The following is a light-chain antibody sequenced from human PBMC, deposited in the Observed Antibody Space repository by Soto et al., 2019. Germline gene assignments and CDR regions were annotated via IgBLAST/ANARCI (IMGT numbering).Light chain of an antibody. Sequence: VLTQSPGSLSLSPGQRATLSCRASQSVDSTFFAWYQKKPGQAPRLLIYAASKRATGLPDRFSGSGSGTDFTLIISRLEPEDFAVYYCQQYMSSVTFGQGTKVEIK. V-gene: IGKV3-20*01. CDR3: QQYMSSVT. CDR1: QSVDSTF. CDR2: AAS. J-gene: IGKJ1*01.